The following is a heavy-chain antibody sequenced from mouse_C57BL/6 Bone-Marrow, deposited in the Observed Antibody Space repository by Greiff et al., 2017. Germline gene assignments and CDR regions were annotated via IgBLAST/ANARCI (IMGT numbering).Heavy chain of an antibody. CDR1: GYAFTNYF. D-gene: IGHD1-1*01. Sequence: VQLVESGAELVRPGTSVKVSCKAPGYAFTNYFIEWVKQRPGQGLEWIGVINPGSGGTNYNEKFKGKATLTADKSSSTAYMQLSSLTSEDAEVYFCATYYYGSSGYFDVWGTGTTVTVSS. CDR3: ATYYYGSSGYFDV. V-gene: IGHV1-54*01. J-gene: IGHJ1*03. CDR2: INPGSGGT.